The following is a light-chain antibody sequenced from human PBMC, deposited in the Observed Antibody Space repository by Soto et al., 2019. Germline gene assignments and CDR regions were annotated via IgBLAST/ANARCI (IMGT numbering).Light chain of an antibody. CDR3: QQYNSYSMYT. J-gene: IGKJ2*01. Sequence: EIVLTQFPGTLSLSPGERATLSCRASKTIGYNYVAWYQQQPGLAPTLLIYDASTRAPGIPDRFSGSGSGTDFTLSISRLEPEDFAVYYCQQYNSYSMYTFGQGTKLEIK. CDR1: KTIGYNY. V-gene: IGKV3-20*01. CDR2: DAS.